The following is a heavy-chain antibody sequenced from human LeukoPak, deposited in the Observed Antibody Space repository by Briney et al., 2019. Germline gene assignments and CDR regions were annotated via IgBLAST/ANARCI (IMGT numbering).Heavy chain of an antibody. CDR2: IKQDGSEK. J-gene: IGHJ4*02. Sequence: GGSLRLSCAASGFTFSTFWMSWVRQAPGKGLEWVANIKQDGSEKYYVDSVKGRFTISRDTAKNSLYLQMNSLRAEDTAVYYCARGGSSSTPPFDYWGQGTLVTVSS. CDR1: GFTFSTFW. D-gene: IGHD6-6*01. CDR3: ARGGSSSTPPFDY. V-gene: IGHV3-7*01.